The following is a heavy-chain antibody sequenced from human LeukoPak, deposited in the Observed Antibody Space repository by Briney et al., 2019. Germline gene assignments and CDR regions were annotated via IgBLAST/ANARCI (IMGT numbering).Heavy chain of an antibody. J-gene: IGHJ4*02. V-gene: IGHV3-21*06. Sequence: DSIQGRFTISRDNAENSLYLQMNSLRAEDTAVYYCAREDSSGWYSSWGQGTLVTVSS. D-gene: IGHD6-19*01. CDR3: AREDSSGWYSS.